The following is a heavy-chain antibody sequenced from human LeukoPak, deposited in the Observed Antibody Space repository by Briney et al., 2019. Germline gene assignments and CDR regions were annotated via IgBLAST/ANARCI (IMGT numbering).Heavy chain of an antibody. CDR1: GFTFSSYW. V-gene: IGHV3-7*03. J-gene: IGHJ4*02. D-gene: IGHD2-15*01. Sequence: GGSLRLSCAASGFTFSSYWMSWVRQAPGKGLEWVANIKQDGSEKYYVDSVKGRFTISRDNAKNSLYLQMNSLRAEDTAAYYCARDQGCSGGSCYSGYWGQGTLVTVSS. CDR3: ARDQGCSGGSCYSGY. CDR2: IKQDGSEK.